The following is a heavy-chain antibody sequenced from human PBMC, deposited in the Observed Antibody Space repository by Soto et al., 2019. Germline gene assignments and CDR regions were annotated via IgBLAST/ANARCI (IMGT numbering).Heavy chain of an antibody. V-gene: IGHV4-34*01. J-gene: IGHJ5*02. CDR3: ARGKIVGP. Sequence: SETLSLTCAVYGGSFSGYYRTWIRQSPGKALEWIGTINHSGSANYNPSLRSRVSISIGTPKNQFSLELSSVTAADTAVYYCARGKIVGPWGQGTLVTVSS. CDR1: GGSFSGYY. D-gene: IGHD3-16*02. CDR2: INHSGSA.